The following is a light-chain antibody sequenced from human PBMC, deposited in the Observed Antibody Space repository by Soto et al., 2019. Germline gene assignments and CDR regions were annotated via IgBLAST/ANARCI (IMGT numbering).Light chain of an antibody. CDR1: QSVLHTSYNKNY. Sequence: DIVMTQSPDSLAVSLGERATINCKSSQSVLHTSYNKNYLAWYQQKPGHPPKVLIYWASTRESGAPDRYSGSGSGTDSTPTNTDRQAEDVAVSYCQQSYSSPLTVGGGTKVEIK. V-gene: IGKV4-1*01. CDR3: QQSYSSPLT. J-gene: IGKJ4*01. CDR2: WAS.